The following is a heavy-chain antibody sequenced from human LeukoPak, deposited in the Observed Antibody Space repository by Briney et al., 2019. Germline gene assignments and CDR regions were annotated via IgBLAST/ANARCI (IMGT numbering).Heavy chain of an antibody. CDR2: IKQDRSEQ. V-gene: IGHV3-7*01. Sequence: GGSLRLSCAASGFTSSNYWMNWVRQAPGKGLEWVANIKQDRSEQYYVDSVKGRFTISRDNAKNSLYLQMNSLRAEDTAVYYCARRFSSSWFDYWGQGTLVTVSS. J-gene: IGHJ4*02. CDR1: GFTSSNYW. CDR3: ARRFSSSWFDY. D-gene: IGHD6-13*01.